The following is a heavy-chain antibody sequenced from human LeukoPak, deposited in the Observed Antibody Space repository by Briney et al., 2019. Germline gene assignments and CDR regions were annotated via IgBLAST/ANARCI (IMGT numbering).Heavy chain of an antibody. CDR1: GGSFSGYY. J-gene: IGHJ4*02. CDR2: INHSGST. V-gene: IGHV4-34*01. D-gene: IGHD3-22*01. CDR3: ARVGYYDSSGYYLLRGKIDY. Sequence: SETLSLTCAVYGGSFSGYYWSWIRQPPGKGLEWLGEINHSGSTNYNPSLKSRVTISVDTSKNQFSLKLSSVTAADTAVYYCARVGYYDSSGYYLLRGKIDYWGQGTLVTVSS.